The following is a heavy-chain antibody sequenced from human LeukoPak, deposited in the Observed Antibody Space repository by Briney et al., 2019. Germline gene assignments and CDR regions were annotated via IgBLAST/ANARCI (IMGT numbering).Heavy chain of an antibody. Sequence: GGSLRLSCAASGFTFSTYSINWVRQAPGKGLEWVSAISGSGGSTYYVDSVKGRFTISRDNSKNTLYLQMNSLRAEDTALYYCASLDYFDSSDYGDYWGQGTLVTVSS. D-gene: IGHD3-22*01. CDR1: GFTFSTYS. V-gene: IGHV3-23*01. CDR2: ISGSGGST. J-gene: IGHJ4*02. CDR3: ASLDYFDSSDYGDY.